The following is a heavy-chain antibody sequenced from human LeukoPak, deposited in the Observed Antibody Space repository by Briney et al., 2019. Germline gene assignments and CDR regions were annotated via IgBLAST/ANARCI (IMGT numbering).Heavy chain of an antibody. D-gene: IGHD3-9*01. CDR3: AKDLSPNYDFLTAMNY. CDR1: GFTFDDYD. CDR2: INWNSGYI. Sequence: GRSLRLSCAASGFTFDDYDMHWVRQAPGKGLEWVSGINWNSGYIGYADSVKGRFTISRDNAKNSLYLEMNSLRPEDTALYYCAKDLSPNYDFLTAMNYWGQGTLVTVSS. J-gene: IGHJ4*02. V-gene: IGHV3-9*01.